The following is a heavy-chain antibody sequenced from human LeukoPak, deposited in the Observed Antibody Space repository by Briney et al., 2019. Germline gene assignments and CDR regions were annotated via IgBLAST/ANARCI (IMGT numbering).Heavy chain of an antibody. V-gene: IGHV3-30-3*01. CDR1: GFTFRNYV. J-gene: IGHJ4*02. D-gene: IGHD3-10*01. Sequence: GGSLRLSCAASGFTFRNYVIHWVRQAPGKGLEWVAVISYDGSNKYYADSVKGRFTISRDNSKNTLYLQMNSLRAEDTAVYYCARDIRAGYYFGYWGQGTLVTVSS. CDR2: ISYDGSNK. CDR3: ARDIRAGYYFGY.